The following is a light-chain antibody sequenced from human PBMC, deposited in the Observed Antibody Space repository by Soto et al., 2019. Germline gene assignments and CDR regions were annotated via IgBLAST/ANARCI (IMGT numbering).Light chain of an antibody. CDR2: DVS. V-gene: IGLV2-11*01. J-gene: IGLJ1*01. CDR3: CSYAGTSSYV. CDR1: STDVNDYKF. Sequence: QSVLTQPRSVSGSPGQSVTISCTGTSTDVNDYKFVSWYQQQPGKAPKLLIFDVSERPSGVPDRLSASKSGNTASLSISGLQADDEADKYCCSYAGTSSYVFASGTKLTVL.